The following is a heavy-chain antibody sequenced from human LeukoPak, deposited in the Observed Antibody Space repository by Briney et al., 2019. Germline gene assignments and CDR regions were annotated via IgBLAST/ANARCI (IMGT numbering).Heavy chain of an antibody. Sequence: SVKVSCKASGGTFSSYAISWVRQAPGQGLEWMGGIIPIFGTANYAQKFQGRVTITADESTSTAYMELSSLRAEDTAVYYCARELFGSGSCPDGWGQGTLVTVSS. V-gene: IGHV1-69*13. J-gene: IGHJ4*02. CDR3: ARELFGSGSCPDG. D-gene: IGHD3-10*01. CDR1: GGTFSSYA. CDR2: IIPIFGTA.